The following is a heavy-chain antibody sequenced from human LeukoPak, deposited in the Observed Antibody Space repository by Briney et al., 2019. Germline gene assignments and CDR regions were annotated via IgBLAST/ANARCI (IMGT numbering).Heavy chain of an antibody. CDR1: GFTFSNYG. D-gene: IGHD4-17*01. CDR2: ISPDGSNK. Sequence: GRSLRLSCVASGFTFSNYGMHWVRQAPGKGLEWVAVISPDGSNKYYADSVKGRFTISRDNSKNTLYLQMNSLRAEDTAVYYCAKGVPHTHYDYGDYFQHWGQGTLVTVSS. V-gene: IGHV3-30*18. CDR3: AKGVPHTHYDYGDYFQH. J-gene: IGHJ1*01.